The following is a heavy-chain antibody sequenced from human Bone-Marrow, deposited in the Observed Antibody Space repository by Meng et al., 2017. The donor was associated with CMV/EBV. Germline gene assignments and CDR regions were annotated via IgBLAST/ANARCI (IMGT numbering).Heavy chain of an antibody. CDR3: ARHRATIFEYYFDY. Sequence: SVKVSCKASGGTFSSYAISWVRQAPGQGLEWMGGIIPILGIANYAQKFQGRVTITADKYTSTAYMELSTLRSEDTAVYYCARHRATIFEYYFDYWGQGTLVTVSS. V-gene: IGHV1-69*10. D-gene: IGHD3-3*01. J-gene: IGHJ4*02. CDR2: IIPILGIA. CDR1: GGTFSSYA.